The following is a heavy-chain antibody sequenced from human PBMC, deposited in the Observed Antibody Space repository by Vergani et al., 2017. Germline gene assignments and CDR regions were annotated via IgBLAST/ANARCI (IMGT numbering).Heavy chain of an antibody. D-gene: IGHD3-9*01. CDR3: ARGSRRYCDWLLYPHFDY. J-gene: IGHJ4*02. CDR2: IIPIFGTA. V-gene: IGHV1-69*01. Sequence: QVQLVQSGAEVKKPGSSVKVSCKASGGTFSSYAISWVRQAPGQGLEWMGGIIPIFGTANYAQKFQGRVTITADESTSTAYMELSSLRSEDTAVYYCARGSRRYCDWLLYPHFDYWGQGTLVTVSS. CDR1: GGTFSSYA.